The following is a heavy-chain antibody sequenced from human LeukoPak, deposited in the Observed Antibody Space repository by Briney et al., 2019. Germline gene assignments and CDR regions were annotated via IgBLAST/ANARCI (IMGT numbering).Heavy chain of an antibody. D-gene: IGHD2-21*01. Sequence: KSSETLSLTCTVSGGSISGYYWTWIRQSAGKGLEWIGHIYSTGTNNYNPSLRSRVTLSVDTSKNQFSLKLSSVTAADTAVYYCARVRYSSDFDYWGQGTLVTVSS. J-gene: IGHJ4*02. V-gene: IGHV4-4*07. CDR2: IYSTGTN. CDR3: ARVRYSSDFDY. CDR1: GGSISGYY.